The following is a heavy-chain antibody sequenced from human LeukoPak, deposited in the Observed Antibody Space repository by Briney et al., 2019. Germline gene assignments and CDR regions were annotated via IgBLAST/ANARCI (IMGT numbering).Heavy chain of an antibody. CDR1: GFTFSSYA. J-gene: IGHJ4*02. CDR3: ARDVDDYYFDY. Sequence: GGSLRLSCAASGFTFSSYAMHWVRQAPGKGLEWVSAISGSGGSTYYADSVKGRFTISRDNSKNSLYLQMNSLRAEDTAVYYCARDVDDYYFDYWGQGTLVTVSS. D-gene: IGHD2-21*02. V-gene: IGHV3-23*01. CDR2: ISGSGGST.